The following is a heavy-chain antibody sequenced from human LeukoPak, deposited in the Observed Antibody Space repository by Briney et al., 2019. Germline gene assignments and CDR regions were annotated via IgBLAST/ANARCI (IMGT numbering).Heavy chain of an antibody. J-gene: IGHJ4*02. CDR3: ARDFLDDSSWFDY. V-gene: IGHV3-21*01. CDR1: GFTFSSYS. D-gene: IGHD3-22*01. Sequence: PGGSLRLSCAASGFTFSSYSMNWVRQAPGKGLEWVSSISSSNSYIYYADSVKGRFTISRDNAKNSLYLQMNSLRAEDTAVYYCARDFLDDSSWFDYWGQGTLVTVSS. CDR2: ISSSNSYI.